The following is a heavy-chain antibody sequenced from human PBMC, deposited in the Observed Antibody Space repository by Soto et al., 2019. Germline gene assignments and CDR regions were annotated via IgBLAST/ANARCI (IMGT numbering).Heavy chain of an antibody. CDR3: ASGQIPYGLDV. CDR2: ISSDGGTT. J-gene: IGHJ6*02. Sequence: EVHLVESGEDLVQPGGSLRLSCAASGFTFSKYPMHWVRQAPGKGLEYVSAISSDGGTTFYADSVRGRFTMSRDNLKNTLYLQMRSLRVEDIAVYYCASGQIPYGLDVWGQGTTVTVS. CDR1: GFTFSKYP. V-gene: IGHV3-64*02.